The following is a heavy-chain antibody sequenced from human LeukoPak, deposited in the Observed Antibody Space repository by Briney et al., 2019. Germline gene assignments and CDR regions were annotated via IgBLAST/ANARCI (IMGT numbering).Heavy chain of an antibody. J-gene: IGHJ6*03. CDR1: GYTFTSYG. CDR2: ISAYNGNT. Sequence: ASVKVSCKASGYTFTSYGISWVRQAPGQGLEWMGWISAYNGNTNYAQKLQGRVTMTTDTSTSTAYMEPRSLRSDDTAVYYCARGRYSYGYYYYYMDVWGKGTTVTVSS. V-gene: IGHV1-18*01. D-gene: IGHD5-18*01. CDR3: ARGRYSYGYYYYYMDV.